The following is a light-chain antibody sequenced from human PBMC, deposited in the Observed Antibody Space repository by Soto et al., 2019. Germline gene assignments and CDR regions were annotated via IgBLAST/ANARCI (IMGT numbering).Light chain of an antibody. V-gene: IGKV3-20*01. J-gene: IGKJ2*01. CDR3: QQYGSSPPMYT. CDR1: QSVSSSY. Sequence: EIVLTQSPSNLSLSPWERATLSCRASQSVSSSYLAWYQQKTGQAPRLLIYGASSRATGIPDRFSGSGSGRDFSLSISRLEPEDFAVYYCQQYGSSPPMYTFGQGTKLEIK. CDR2: GAS.